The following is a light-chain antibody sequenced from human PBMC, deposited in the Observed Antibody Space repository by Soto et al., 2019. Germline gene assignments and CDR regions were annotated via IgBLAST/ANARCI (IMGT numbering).Light chain of an antibody. CDR1: QSVRSSY. Sequence: EIVLTQFPGTLSLSPGERATLSCRASQSVRSSYLAWYQQKPGQAPRLLIYGASSRATGIPDRFSGSGSGTDFTLTINRLEPEDLAVYYCQQYGDSPTFGGGTKVEIK. V-gene: IGKV3-20*01. J-gene: IGKJ4*01. CDR2: GAS. CDR3: QQYGDSPT.